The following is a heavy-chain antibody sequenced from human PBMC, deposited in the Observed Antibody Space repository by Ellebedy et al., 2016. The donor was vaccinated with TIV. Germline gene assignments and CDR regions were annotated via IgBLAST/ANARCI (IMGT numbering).Heavy chain of an antibody. CDR1: GYIFTNYG. V-gene: IGHV1-69*13. D-gene: IGHD4/OR15-4a*01. CDR3: ARESERLFYYGMDV. CDR2: IIPIFGTA. J-gene: IGHJ6*02. Sequence: ASVKVSCKASGYIFTNYGITWVRQAPGQGLEWMGGIIPIFGTANYAQKFQGKVTITADESTSTAYMELSSLRSEDTAVYYCARESERLFYYGMDVWGQGTTVIVSS.